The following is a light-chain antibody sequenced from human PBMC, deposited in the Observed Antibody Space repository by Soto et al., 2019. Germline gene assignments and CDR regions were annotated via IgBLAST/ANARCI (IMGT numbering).Light chain of an antibody. V-gene: IGKV3-20*01. Sequence: EIVLTQSPGTLSLSPGERATLSCRASQTITNISLAWYQQRPGQAPRLLIYGASSRATGIPNRFSVSGSGTDFTLTITKLEPGDSAVYYCHQFGHSPLTFGGGTKVDIK. CDR1: QTITNIS. CDR3: HQFGHSPLT. J-gene: IGKJ4*01. CDR2: GAS.